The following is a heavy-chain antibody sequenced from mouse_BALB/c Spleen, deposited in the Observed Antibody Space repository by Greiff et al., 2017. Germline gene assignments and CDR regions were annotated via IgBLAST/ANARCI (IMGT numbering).Heavy chain of an antibody. CDR2: IRSKSNNYAT. V-gene: IGHV10-1*02. CDR3: VRDYGNFYYFDY. J-gene: IGHJ2*01. D-gene: IGHD2-1*01. Sequence: VQLVESGGGLVQPKGSLKLSCAASGFTFNTYAMNWVRQAPGKGLEWVARIRSKSNNYATYYADSVKDRFTISRDDSQSMLYLQMNNLKTEDTAMYYCVRDYGNFYYFDYWGQGTTLTVSS. CDR1: GFTFNTYA.